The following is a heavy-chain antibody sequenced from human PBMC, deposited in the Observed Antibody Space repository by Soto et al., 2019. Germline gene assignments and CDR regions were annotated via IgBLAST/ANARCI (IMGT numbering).Heavy chain of an antibody. V-gene: IGHV3-23*01. CDR2: ITDNGAGR. D-gene: IGHD2-2*01. CDR3: AKSSQYQLLQHLGTDV. J-gene: IGHJ6*04. Sequence: PGGSLRLSCTASGFIFSNYGMSWVRQAPGKALEWVSNITDNGAGRDYADSVKGRFTISRDNSRNTLYLQMSSLRAEDTALYYCAKSSQYQLLQHLGTDVWGEGTTVIVYS. CDR1: GFIFSNYG.